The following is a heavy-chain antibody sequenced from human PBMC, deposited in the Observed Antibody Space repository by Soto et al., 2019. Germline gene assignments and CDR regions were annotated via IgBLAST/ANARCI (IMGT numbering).Heavy chain of an antibody. V-gene: IGHV4-39*01. CDR2: IYYSGST. J-gene: IGHJ6*02. Sequence: PLEILSLTCTVSGGSIISSSYYWGWIRQPPGKGLEWIGSIYYSGSTYYNPSLKSRVTISVDTSKNQFSLKLSSVTAADTAVYYCAGGGGRNYWDYYYYGMDVWGQGTTVTVSS. CDR1: GGSIISSSYY. D-gene: IGHD4-4*01. CDR3: AGGGGRNYWDYYYYGMDV.